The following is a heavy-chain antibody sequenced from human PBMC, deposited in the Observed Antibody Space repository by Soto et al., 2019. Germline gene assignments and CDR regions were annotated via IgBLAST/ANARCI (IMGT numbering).Heavy chain of an antibody. CDR2: IIPIFGTA. Sequence: QVQLVQSGAEVKKPGSSVKVSCKASGGTFSSYAISWVRQAPGQGFEWMGGIIPIFGTANYAQKFQGRVTITADASTSTAYMELSSLRSEDTAVYYCASQRYTGDYYYYGMDVWGQGTTVTVSS. CDR1: GGTFSSYA. D-gene: IGHD1-20*01. CDR3: ASQRYTGDYYYYGMDV. V-gene: IGHV1-69*12. J-gene: IGHJ6*02.